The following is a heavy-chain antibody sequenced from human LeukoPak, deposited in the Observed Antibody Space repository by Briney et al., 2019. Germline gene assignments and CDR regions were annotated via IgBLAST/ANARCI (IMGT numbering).Heavy chain of an antibody. CDR1: GYSFTSYW. D-gene: IGHD3-10*01. Sequence: GESLKISCKGSGYSFTSYWIGWVRQMPGKGLEWMGIIYPGDSDTRYSPSFRGQVTISADKSISTAYLQWSSLKASDTAMYYCARLAYGSGSYSQGDPWGQGTTVTVSS. CDR3: ARLAYGSGSYSQGDP. CDR2: IYPGDSDT. V-gene: IGHV5-51*01. J-gene: IGHJ6*02.